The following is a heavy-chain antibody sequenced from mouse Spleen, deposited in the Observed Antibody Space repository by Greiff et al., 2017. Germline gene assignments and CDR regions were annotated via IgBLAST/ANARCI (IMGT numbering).Heavy chain of an antibody. CDR1: GYTFTSYW. Sequence: QVQLQQSGAELVKPGASVKMSCKASGYTFTSYWITWVKQRPGQGLEWIGDIYPGSGSTNYNEKFKSKATLTVDTSSSTAYMQLSSLTSEDSAVYYCAYYDYDYYAMDYWGQGTSVTVSS. D-gene: IGHD2-4*01. J-gene: IGHJ4*01. CDR3: AYYDYDYYAMDY. V-gene: IGHV1-55*01. CDR2: IYPGSGST.